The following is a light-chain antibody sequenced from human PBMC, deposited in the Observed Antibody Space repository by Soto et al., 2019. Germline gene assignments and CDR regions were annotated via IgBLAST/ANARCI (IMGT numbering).Light chain of an antibody. Sequence: EIVLTQSPCTLSLSPGERSTLSVRASQSVSSSYLAWYQQKPGQAPRLLIYGASSRATGIPDRFSGGGSGTDFTLTISRLEPEDFAVYYCQQFSSYPLTFGGGTKVDI. J-gene: IGKJ4*01. V-gene: IGKV3-20*01. CDR2: GAS. CDR3: QQFSSYPLT. CDR1: QSVSSSY.